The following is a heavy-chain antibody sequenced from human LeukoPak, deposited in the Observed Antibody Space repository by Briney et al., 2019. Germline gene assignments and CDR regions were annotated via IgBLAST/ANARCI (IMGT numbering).Heavy chain of an antibody. J-gene: IGHJ6*03. V-gene: IGHV4-4*07. Sequence: SETLSLTCFVSGTILSSYYWSWIRLPAGKGLEWIGRIYTSGSSDSNPSLKSRVTMSVDTSKNQLSLKLTSVTAADTALYYCAREGDYGDSFKSYYYMDVWGKGTTVSVSS. CDR2: IYTSGSS. CDR3: AREGDYGDSFKSYYYMDV. CDR1: GTILSSYY. D-gene: IGHD4-17*01.